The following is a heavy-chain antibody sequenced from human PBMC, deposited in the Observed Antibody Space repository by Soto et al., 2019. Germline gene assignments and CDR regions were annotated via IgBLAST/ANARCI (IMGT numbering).Heavy chain of an antibody. J-gene: IGHJ6*01. D-gene: IGHD1-26*01. CDR2: IYYRGST. CDR3: ARVGGSYSNYYYDMDV. V-gene: IGHV4-39*01. CDR1: GDSISSSNYY. Sequence: QLQLQESGPGLVKPSETLSLTCTVSGDSISSSNYYWGWIRQPPGKVLEWIGNIYYRGSTYYKPCIKSRVTISVDTSKNQFSLKPSSVTAADTAVYYCARVGGSYSNYYYDMDVGGQGTTVTVSS.